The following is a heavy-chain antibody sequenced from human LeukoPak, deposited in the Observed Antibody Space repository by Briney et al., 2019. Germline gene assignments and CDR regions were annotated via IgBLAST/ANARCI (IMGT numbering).Heavy chain of an antibody. V-gene: IGHV1-2*02. CDR2: INPNRGGT. J-gene: IGHJ4*02. CDR1: GYTFTGYY. CDR3: ARDGGAYCGGDCYFADDY. D-gene: IGHD2-21*02. Sequence: ASVKVSCKASGYTFTGYYMHWVRQAPGQGLEWMGWINPNRGGTDYAQKFQGRVTMTRDTSISTAYMELSRLRSDDTAVYYCARDGGAYCGGDCYFADDYWGQGTLVTVSS.